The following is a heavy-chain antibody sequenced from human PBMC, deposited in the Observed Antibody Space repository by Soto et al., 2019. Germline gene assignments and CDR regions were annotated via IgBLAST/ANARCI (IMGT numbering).Heavy chain of an antibody. D-gene: IGHD3-22*01. CDR3: ARRDYYDSRGYFDY. CDR1: GGSISSLNW. V-gene: IGHV4-4*02. CDR2: VYHSGST. J-gene: IGHJ4*02. Sequence: SETLSLTCAVSGGSISSLNWWSWVRQSPGKGLEWIGEVYHSGSTNNNPSLESRVTMSVEKSKNQFSLKLSSVTAADTAVYYCARRDYYDSRGYFDYWGQGTLVTVSS.